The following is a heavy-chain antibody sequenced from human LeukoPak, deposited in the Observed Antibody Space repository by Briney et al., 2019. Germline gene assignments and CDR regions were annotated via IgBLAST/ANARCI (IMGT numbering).Heavy chain of an antibody. D-gene: IGHD3-22*01. CDR2: INSDGSST. Sequence: QPGGSLGLSCAASGFTFSSYWMHWVRQAPGKGLVWVSRINSDGSSTRYADSVKGRFTISRDNAENTLYLQMNSLRAEDTAVYYCTRSHYYDSSVYYYYYGLDVWGQGTTVTVSS. CDR1: GFTFSSYW. J-gene: IGHJ6*02. V-gene: IGHV3-74*01. CDR3: TRSHYYDSSVYYYYYGLDV.